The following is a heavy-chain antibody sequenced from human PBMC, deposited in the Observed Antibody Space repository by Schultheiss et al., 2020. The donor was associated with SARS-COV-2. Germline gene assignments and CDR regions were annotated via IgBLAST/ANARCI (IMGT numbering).Heavy chain of an antibody. J-gene: IGHJ4*02. Sequence: GESLKISCAASGFTFSSYSMNWVRQAPGKGLEWVSSISSSSSYIYYADSVKGRFTISRDNAKNSLYLQMNSLRAEDTAVYYCARDVRPMSSGYFHYWGRGTLVTVSS. CDR1: GFTFSSYS. CDR3: ARDVRPMSSGYFHY. V-gene: IGHV3-21*01. D-gene: IGHD6-6*01. CDR2: ISSSSSYI.